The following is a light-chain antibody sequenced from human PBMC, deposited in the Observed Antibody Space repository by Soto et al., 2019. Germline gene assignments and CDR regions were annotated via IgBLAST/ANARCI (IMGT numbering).Light chain of an antibody. CDR1: QTINNN. Sequence: VMTQAPATLSVSPGERAALSCRASQTINNNVAWYQLKDGQVPRLLIYGASTRAADVPARFSGGGSGTDFTLTISRLEPEDFAVYYCQQYGSSGTFGQGTKVDIK. CDR2: GAS. J-gene: IGKJ1*01. CDR3: QQYGSSGT. V-gene: IGKV3-15*01.